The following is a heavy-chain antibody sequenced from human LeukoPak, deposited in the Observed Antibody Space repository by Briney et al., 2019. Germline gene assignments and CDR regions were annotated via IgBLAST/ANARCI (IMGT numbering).Heavy chain of an antibody. CDR1: GYSFTSYW. D-gene: IGHD3-9*01. Sequence: GESLKISCKGSGYSFTSYWIGWVRHMPEKGLGWMGIISPGDSDTRYSPSFRGQVTISAHKSISTAYLEWSCLKASDTAMYYCARRDYDILSGAFNIWGQGTMVTVSS. V-gene: IGHV5-51*01. CDR3: ARRDYDILSGAFNI. CDR2: ISPGDSDT. J-gene: IGHJ3*02.